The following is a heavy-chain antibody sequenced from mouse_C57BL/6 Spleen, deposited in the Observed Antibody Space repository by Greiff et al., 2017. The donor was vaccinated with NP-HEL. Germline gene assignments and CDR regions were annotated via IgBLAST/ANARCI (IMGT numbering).Heavy chain of an antibody. CDR3: ARRAYGYDAGFDY. D-gene: IGHD2-2*01. CDR2: IYPGDGDT. J-gene: IGHJ2*01. Sequence: QVQLKESGPELVKPGASVKISCKASGYAFSSSWMNWVKQRPGKGLEWIGRIYPGDGDTNYNGKFKGKATLTADKSSSTAYMQLSSLTSEDSAVYFCARRAYGYDAGFDYWGQGTTLTVSS. V-gene: IGHV1-82*01. CDR1: GYAFSSSW.